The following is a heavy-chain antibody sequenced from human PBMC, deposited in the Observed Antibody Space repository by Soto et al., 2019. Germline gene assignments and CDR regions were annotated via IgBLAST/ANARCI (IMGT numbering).Heavy chain of an antibody. J-gene: IGHJ4*02. D-gene: IGHD3-22*01. CDR2: ISSGSTYI. CDR1: GFTFSSYT. V-gene: IGHV3-21*01. Sequence: PGGSLRLSCAASGFTFSSYTMNWVRQAPGKGLEWVSSISSGSTYIYYADSVKGRFTISRDNAKNSLYLQMNSLRAEDTAVYYCATPVISIVVPITEDNWGQGTLVTVSS. CDR3: ATPVISIVVPITEDN.